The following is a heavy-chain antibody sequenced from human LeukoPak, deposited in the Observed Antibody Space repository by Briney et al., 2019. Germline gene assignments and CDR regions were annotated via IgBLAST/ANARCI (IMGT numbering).Heavy chain of an antibody. CDR3: ASLVAATLDY. J-gene: IGHJ4*02. V-gene: IGHV4-34*01. D-gene: IGHD2-15*01. CDR2: INHSGST. CDR1: GGSFSGYY. Sequence: SETLSLTCAVYGGSFSGYYWSWIRQPPGKGLEWIGEINHSGSTNYNPSLKSRVTISVDTSKNQFSLKLSSVTAADTAVYYCASLVAATLDYWGQGTLVTVSS.